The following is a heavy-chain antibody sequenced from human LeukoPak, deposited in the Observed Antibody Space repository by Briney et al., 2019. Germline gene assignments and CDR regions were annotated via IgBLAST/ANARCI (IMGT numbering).Heavy chain of an antibody. CDR1: GFTFSTSW. CDR2: IKQDGSDK. J-gene: IGHJ4*02. CDR3: ARFRDDYVWGSYTPPKDFDY. V-gene: IGHV3-7*01. D-gene: IGHD3-16*01. Sequence: GGSLRLSCAASGFTFSTSWMSWVRQAPGRGLEWVANIKQDGSDKYYVDSVKGRFTISRDNAKNSLYLQMNYLRAEDTAVYYCARFRDDYVWGSYTPPKDFDYWGQGSLDTVSS.